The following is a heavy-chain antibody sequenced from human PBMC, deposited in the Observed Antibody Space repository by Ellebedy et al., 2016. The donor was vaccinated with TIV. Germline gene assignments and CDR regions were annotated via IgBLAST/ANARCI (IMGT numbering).Heavy chain of an antibody. CDR3: ARAAHFYSYGMDV. V-gene: IGHV3-7*01. CDR2: IKQDGSEK. D-gene: IGHD2-21*01. Sequence: GGSLRLXCAGSGFTLGLYCMTWVRHAPGKGLEWVANIKQDGSEKYYVDSVKGRFTISRDNAKSSLFLQMNSLRAEDTAVYYCARAAHFYSYGMDVWGQGTTVTVSS. J-gene: IGHJ6*02. CDR1: GFTLGLYC.